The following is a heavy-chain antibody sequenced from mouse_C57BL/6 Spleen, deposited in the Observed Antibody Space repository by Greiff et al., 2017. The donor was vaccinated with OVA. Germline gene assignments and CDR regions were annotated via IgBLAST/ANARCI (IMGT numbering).Heavy chain of an antibody. CDR2: ISSGGSYT. Sequence: EVQRVESGGDLVKPGGSLKLSCAASGFTFSSYGMSWVRQTPDKRLEWVATISSGGSYTYYPDSVKGRFTISRDNAKNTLYLQMSSLKSEDTAMYYCARLYDYDGDWYFDVWGTGTTVTVSS. J-gene: IGHJ1*03. CDR1: GFTFSSYG. D-gene: IGHD2-4*01. CDR3: ARLYDYDGDWYFDV. V-gene: IGHV5-6*01.